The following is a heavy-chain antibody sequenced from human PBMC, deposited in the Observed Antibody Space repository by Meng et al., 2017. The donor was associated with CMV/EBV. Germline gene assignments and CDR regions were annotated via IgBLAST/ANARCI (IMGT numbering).Heavy chain of an antibody. CDR1: GFTFSSYW. CDR2: INSDGSST. CDR3: ARDQSGNYDYVWGSYRSGSIGVDD. Sequence: GESLKISCAASGFTFSSYWMHWVRQAPGKGLVWVSRINSDGSSTSYADSVKGRFTISRDNAKNTLYLQMNSLRAEDTAVYYCARDQSGNYDYVWGSYRSGSIGVDDWGKG. V-gene: IGHV3-74*01. D-gene: IGHD3-16*02. J-gene: IGHJ4*02.